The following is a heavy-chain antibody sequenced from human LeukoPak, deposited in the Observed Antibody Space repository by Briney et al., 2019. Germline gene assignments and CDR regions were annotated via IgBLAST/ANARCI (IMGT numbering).Heavy chain of an antibody. CDR1: GFTFDDYA. V-gene: IGHV3-9*01. Sequence: GGSLRLSCAASGFTFDDYAMHWVRQAPGKGLEWVSGISWNSGSIGYADSVKGRFTISRDNAKNSLYLQMNSLRAEDTALYYCAKDVSCSGGSCYPVGETGYFDYWGQGTLVTVSS. D-gene: IGHD2-15*01. J-gene: IGHJ4*02. CDR3: AKDVSCSGGSCYPVGETGYFDY. CDR2: ISWNSGSI.